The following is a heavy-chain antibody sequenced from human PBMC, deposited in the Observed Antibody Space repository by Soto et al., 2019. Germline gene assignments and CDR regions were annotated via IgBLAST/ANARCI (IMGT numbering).Heavy chain of an antibody. J-gene: IGHJ4*02. CDR1: GYTFTNHY. V-gene: IGHV1-46*01. Sequence: QVLLEQSGAEVKKPGASVTVSCMASGYTFTNHYIHWVRQAPGQGLEWMGIIDASGGKIDYAQKFQGRVTMTRDTSTSTVYMELRSLKSADTAVYYCASDEYHLGSASSYSTLDDWGRGTLVTVSS. CDR2: IDASGGKI. D-gene: IGHD3-10*01. CDR3: ASDEYHLGSASSYSTLDD.